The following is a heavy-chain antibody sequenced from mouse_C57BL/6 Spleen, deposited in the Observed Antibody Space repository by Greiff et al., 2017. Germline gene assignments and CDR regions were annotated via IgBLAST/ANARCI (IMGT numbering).Heavy chain of an antibody. J-gene: IGHJ1*03. Sequence: EVMLVESGGGLVKPGGSLKLSCAASGFTFSSYAMSWVRQTPEKRLERVATISDGGSYTYYPDNVKGRFTISRDNAKNNLYLQMSHLKSEDTAMYYCARGITTAYWYFDVWGTGTTVTVSS. CDR3: ARGITTAYWYFDV. D-gene: IGHD1-1*01. V-gene: IGHV5-4*03. CDR1: GFTFSSYA. CDR2: ISDGGSYT.